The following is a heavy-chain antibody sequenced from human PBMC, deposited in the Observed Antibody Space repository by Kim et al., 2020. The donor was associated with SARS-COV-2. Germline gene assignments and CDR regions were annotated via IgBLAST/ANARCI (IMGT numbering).Heavy chain of an antibody. CDR3: ARVGHCSGGSCYSNYYYYYGMDV. Sequence: ASVKVSCKASGYTFTSYGISWVRQAPGQGLEWMGWISAYNGNTNYAQKLQGRVTMTTDTSTSTAYMELRSLRSDDTAVYYCARVGHCSGGSCYSNYYYYYGMDVWGQGTTVTVSS. J-gene: IGHJ6*02. D-gene: IGHD2-15*01. CDR1: GYTFTSYG. V-gene: IGHV1-18*01. CDR2: ISAYNGNT.